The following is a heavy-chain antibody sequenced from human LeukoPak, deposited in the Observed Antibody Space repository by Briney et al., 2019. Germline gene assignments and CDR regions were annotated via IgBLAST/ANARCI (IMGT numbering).Heavy chain of an antibody. CDR1: GFTFDDYA. V-gene: IGHV3-9*01. Sequence: GRSLRLSCAASGFTFDDYAMHWVRQAPGKGLEWVSGISWNSGSIGYADPVKGRFTISRDNAKNSLYLQMNSLRAEDTALYYCAKDIRGSYYYYYYGMDVWGQGTTVTVSS. D-gene: IGHD3-10*01. CDR3: AKDIRGSYYYYYYGMDV. J-gene: IGHJ6*02. CDR2: ISWNSGSI.